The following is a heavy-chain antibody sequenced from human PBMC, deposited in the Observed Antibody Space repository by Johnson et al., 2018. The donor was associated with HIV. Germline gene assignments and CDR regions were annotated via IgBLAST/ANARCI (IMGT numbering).Heavy chain of an antibody. CDR1: GFTFSDYY. J-gene: IGHJ3*02. CDR3: ARVSNHAFDI. CDR2: ISSSGSTI. Sequence: QMLLVESGGGVVQPGKSLRLSCAASGFTFSDYYMSWIRQAPGKGLEWVSYISSSGSTIYYADSVKGRFTISRDNAKNSLYLQMNILRAEDTAVYYCARVSNHAFDIWGQGTMVTVSS. V-gene: IGHV3-11*04.